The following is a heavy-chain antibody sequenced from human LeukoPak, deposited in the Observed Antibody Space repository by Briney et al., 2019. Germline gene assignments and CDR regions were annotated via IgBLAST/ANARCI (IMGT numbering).Heavy chain of an antibody. J-gene: IGHJ5*02. CDR3: AKDYGLRSSWLRNWFDP. Sequence: GGSLRLSCAASGFTFSTYAMSWVRQAPGKGLEWVSAISGSGGSTYYADSVKGRFTISRDNSKNTLYLQMNSLRAEDTAVYYCAKDYGLRSSWLRNWFDPWGQGTLVTVSS. D-gene: IGHD6-13*01. V-gene: IGHV3-23*01. CDR2: ISGSGGST. CDR1: GFTFSTYA.